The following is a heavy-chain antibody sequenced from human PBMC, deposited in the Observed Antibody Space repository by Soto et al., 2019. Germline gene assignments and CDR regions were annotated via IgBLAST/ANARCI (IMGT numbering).Heavy chain of an antibody. CDR1: GGYFIGYY. J-gene: IGHJ6*02. CDR2: INHSGST. CDR3: ARGRGCSGGSCYHPAYYYYGMDV. D-gene: IGHD2-15*01. V-gene: IGHV4-34*01. Sequence: SETLSLTCAVDGGYFIGYYWSWIRQNPGKGLEWIGEINHSGSTNYNPSLKSRVTISVDTSKNQFSLKLSSVTAADTAVYYCARGRGCSGGSCYHPAYYYYGMDVWGQGTTVTVSS.